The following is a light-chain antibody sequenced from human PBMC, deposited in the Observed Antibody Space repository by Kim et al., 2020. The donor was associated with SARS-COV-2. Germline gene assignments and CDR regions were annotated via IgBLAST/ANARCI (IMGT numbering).Light chain of an antibody. CDR3: KSRDSSGNHLV. CDR1: SLRTSS. V-gene: IGLV3-19*01. CDR2: ARN. J-gene: IGLJ2*01. Sequence: AMGKTDRITCQRASLRTSSASWYQQKPGQAPVLVLSARNNRPSGIPDRFSGSSSGDTTSLTLTGAQAEDEADYYCKSRDSSGNHLVFGGGTQLTVL.